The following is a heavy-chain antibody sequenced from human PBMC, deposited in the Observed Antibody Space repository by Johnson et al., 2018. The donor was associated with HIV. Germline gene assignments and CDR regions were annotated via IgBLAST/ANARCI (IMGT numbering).Heavy chain of an antibody. J-gene: IGHJ3*02. CDR1: GFTFSSYD. D-gene: IGHD3-22*01. CDR3: AKPLPLNYYDSREDAFDI. V-gene: IGHV3-23*04. Sequence: VQLVESGGGLVQPGGSLRLSCAASGFTFSSYDMSWVRQAPGKGLEWVSGISGSGGRTYYADSVKGRFTISRANSKNTLYLQMNSLRAEDTAVYYCAKPLPLNYYDSREDAFDIWGQGTMVTVSS. CDR2: ISGSGGRT.